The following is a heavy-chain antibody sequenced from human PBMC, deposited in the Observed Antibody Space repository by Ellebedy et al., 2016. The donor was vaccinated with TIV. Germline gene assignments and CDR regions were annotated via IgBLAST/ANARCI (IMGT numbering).Heavy chain of an antibody. CDR2: INQDGSEK. J-gene: IGHJ3*01. D-gene: IGHD4-17*01. CDR1: GFTFSNYW. CDR3: ATDGSYGDYLSPTHAFAF. Sequence: GGSLRLSCAASGFTFSNYWMSWVRQAPGKGLEWVANINQDGSEKYYVDSGKGRFTISRDKAKNSLYLQMNSLRAEDTAVYYCATDGSYGDYLSPTHAFAFWGQGTMVTVSS. V-gene: IGHV3-7*01.